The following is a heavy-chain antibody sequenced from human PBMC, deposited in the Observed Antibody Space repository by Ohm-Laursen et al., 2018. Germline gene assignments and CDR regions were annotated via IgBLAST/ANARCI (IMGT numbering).Heavy chain of an antibody. J-gene: IGHJ4*02. Sequence: SVKVSCKTSGYTFTSYYMHWVRQAPGQGLEWMGMINPSGGSTSYAQKFQGRVTMTRDTSTSTVYMELRSLRSEDTAVYYCARARVGSGLYGYWGQGTLVTVSS. CDR3: ARARVGSGLYGY. CDR1: GYTFTSYY. D-gene: IGHD6-19*01. V-gene: IGHV1-46*01. CDR2: INPSGGST.